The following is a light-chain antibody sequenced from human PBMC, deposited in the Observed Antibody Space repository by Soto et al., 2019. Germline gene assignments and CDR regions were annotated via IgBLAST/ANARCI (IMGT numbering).Light chain of an antibody. CDR1: SSDIGGYNY. CDR2: DVS. V-gene: IGLV2-14*03. CDR3: SSYTTSNTRQIV. J-gene: IGLJ1*01. Sequence: QSALTQPASVSGSPGQSINISCTGTSSDIGGYNYVSWYQHHPGKAPKLIIYDVSNRPSWVSNPFSGSKSGKTASLTISGLQPEDEADYYCSSYTTSNTRQIVFGTGTKVTVL.